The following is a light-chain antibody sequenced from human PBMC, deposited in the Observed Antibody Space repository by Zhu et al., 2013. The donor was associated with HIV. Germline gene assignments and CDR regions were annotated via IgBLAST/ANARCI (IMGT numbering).Light chain of an antibody. CDR1: HDINNY. J-gene: IGKJ5*01. Sequence: DIQMTQSPSSLSASVGDRVTITCRASHDINNYLAWFQKKSGKAPRSLIYSASNLQSGVPSKFSGSGSGTDFTLTINSLQPEDFAIYYCQQVNSYPFTFGQGTRLDIK. CDR2: SAS. CDR3: QQVNSYPFT. V-gene: IGKV1-16*02.